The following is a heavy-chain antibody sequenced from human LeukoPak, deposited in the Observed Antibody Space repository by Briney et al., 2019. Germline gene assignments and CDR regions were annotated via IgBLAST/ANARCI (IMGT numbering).Heavy chain of an antibody. Sequence: GGSLRLSCAASGFTFSAYGLTWVRQSPGKGLEWVSYISSSSDTICYADSVKGRFTISRGNAKKSLYLQMNSLRVEDTAVYYCARDRANHYMDVWGKGTTVTVSS. J-gene: IGHJ6*03. CDR3: ARDRANHYMDV. V-gene: IGHV3-48*01. CDR2: ISSSSDTI. CDR1: GFTFSAYG.